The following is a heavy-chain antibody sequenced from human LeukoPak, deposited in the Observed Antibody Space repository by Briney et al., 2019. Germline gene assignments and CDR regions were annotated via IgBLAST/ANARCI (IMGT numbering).Heavy chain of an antibody. V-gene: IGHV3-23*01. Sequence: QPGGSLILSCAASGFTFSNYAMTWVRQVPGKGLEWVSSISGSGGSTYYADSVKGRFTISRDKSKNTLYLQMNSLTAEDTAVYYCATTLNWYFDYWGQGTLVTVSS. CDR1: GFTFSNYA. J-gene: IGHJ4*02. CDR2: ISGSGGST. CDR3: ATTLNWYFDY.